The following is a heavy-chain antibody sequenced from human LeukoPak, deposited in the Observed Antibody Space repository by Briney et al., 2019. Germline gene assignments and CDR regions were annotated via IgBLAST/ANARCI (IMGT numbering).Heavy chain of an antibody. CDR1: GFTFSSYW. CDR2: INTDVSIT. Sequence: GGSPRLSCAASGFTFSSYWMHSVRQAPGKGLVWVSRINTDVSITNYADSVKSRFTISRDKAKNTLYLQMNSLRAEDTAVYYCAVRSYSYGTFDYWGQGTLVTVSS. CDR3: AVRSYSYGTFDY. V-gene: IGHV3-74*01. J-gene: IGHJ4*02. D-gene: IGHD5-18*01.